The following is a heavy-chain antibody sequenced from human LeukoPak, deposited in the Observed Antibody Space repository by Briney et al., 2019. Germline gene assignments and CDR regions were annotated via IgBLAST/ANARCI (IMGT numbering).Heavy chain of an antibody. CDR3: AKDSNYYDSSGYIDAFDI. Sequence: GGSLRLSCAASGFTFDDYAMHWVRQAPGKGLEWVSLISGDGGSTYYADSVKGRFTISRDNSKNSLYLQMNSLRTEDTALYYCAKDSNYYDSSGYIDAFDIWGQGTMVTVSS. J-gene: IGHJ3*02. D-gene: IGHD3-22*01. V-gene: IGHV3-43*02. CDR2: ISGDGGST. CDR1: GFTFDDYA.